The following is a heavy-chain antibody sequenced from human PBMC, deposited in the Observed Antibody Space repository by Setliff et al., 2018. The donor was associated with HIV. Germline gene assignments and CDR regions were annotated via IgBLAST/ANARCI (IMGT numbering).Heavy chain of an antibody. CDR3: ATNPEMATINYYYYY. Sequence: GASVKVSCKASGGTFRTFGISWVRQAPGQGLEWMGGSIPIFGTAKYAQKFQGRVTITADESTSTAYMELSSLRSEDTAVYYCATNPEMATINYYYYYMGQGSLVTVSS. CDR1: GGTFRTFG. D-gene: IGHD1-26*01. J-gene: IGHJ4*02. V-gene: IGHV1-69*13. CDR2: SIPIFGTA.